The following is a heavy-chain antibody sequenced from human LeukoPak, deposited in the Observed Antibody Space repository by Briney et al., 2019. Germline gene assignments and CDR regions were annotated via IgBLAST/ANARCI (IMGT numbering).Heavy chain of an antibody. CDR2: IISSGSTI. CDR3: ARGVSPTDGDAFDI. CDR1: GFTFSSYE. J-gene: IGHJ3*02. V-gene: IGHV3-48*03. D-gene: IGHD6-13*01. Sequence: PGESLRLSCAVSGFTFSSYEMNWVRQAPGKGLEWVSYIISSGSTIYYADSVKGRFTISRDNEKCSLYLQMNSVRAEDTAVYYGARGVSPTDGDAFDIWGQGTMVTVSS.